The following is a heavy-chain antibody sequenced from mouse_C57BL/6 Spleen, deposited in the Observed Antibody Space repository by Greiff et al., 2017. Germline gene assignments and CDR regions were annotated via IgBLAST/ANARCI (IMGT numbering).Heavy chain of an antibody. CDR1: GYTFTSYW. V-gene: IGHV1-69*01. CDR2: IDPSDSYT. Sequence: QVQLQQPGAELVMPGASVKLSCKASGYTFTSYWMHWVKQRPGQGLEWIGEIDPSDSYTNYNQKFKGKSTLTVAKSSSTAYMQLSSLTSEDSAVYYCARGDYYGSSSYYYAMDYWGQGTSVTVSS. J-gene: IGHJ4*01. CDR3: ARGDYYGSSSYYYAMDY. D-gene: IGHD1-1*01.